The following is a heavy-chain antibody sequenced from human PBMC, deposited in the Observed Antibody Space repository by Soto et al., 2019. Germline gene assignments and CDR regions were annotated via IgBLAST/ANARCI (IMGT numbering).Heavy chain of an antibody. D-gene: IGHD3-10*01. V-gene: IGHV3-23*01. CDR2: ISGSGDNR. J-gene: IGHJ4*02. CDR1: GFAFSTYA. Sequence: VGSLRLSCAASGFAFSTYALSWVRQAPGKGLEWVSGISGSGDNRYYADSVKGRFTISRDNSKNTVYLQMNSLKVEDSALYYCARGSTDSYPGSRIFDFWGRGTLVTVSS. CDR3: ARGSTDSYPGSRIFDF.